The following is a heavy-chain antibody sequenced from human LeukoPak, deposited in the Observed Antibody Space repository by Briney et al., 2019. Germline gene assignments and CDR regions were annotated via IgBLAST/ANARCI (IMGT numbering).Heavy chain of an antibody. V-gene: IGHV5-51*01. CDR1: GYSFTSYW. CDR3: ARHRRYSSSSGGFDP. D-gene: IGHD6-6*01. Sequence: GESLKISCKGSGYSFTSYWIGWVRQMPGKGLEWMGIIYPGDSDTRYSPSFQRQATISADKSISTAYLQGSSLKASDTAMYYCARHRRYSSSSGGFDPWGQGTLVTVSS. J-gene: IGHJ5*02. CDR2: IYPGDSDT.